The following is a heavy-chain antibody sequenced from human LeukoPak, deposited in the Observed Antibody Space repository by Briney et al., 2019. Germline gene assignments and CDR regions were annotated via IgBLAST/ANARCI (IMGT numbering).Heavy chain of an antibody. CDR2: IYYSGST. CDR1: GGSISSSSYY. D-gene: IGHD6-6*01. CDR3: ARRQAARHHYYYYYMDV. J-gene: IGHJ6*03. V-gene: IGHV4-39*07. Sequence: PSETLSLTCTVSGGSISSSSYYWGWIRQPPGKGLEWIGSIYYSGSTYYNPSLKSRVTISVDTSKNQFSLKLSSVTAADTAVYYCARRQAARHHYYYYYMDVWGKGTTVTVSS.